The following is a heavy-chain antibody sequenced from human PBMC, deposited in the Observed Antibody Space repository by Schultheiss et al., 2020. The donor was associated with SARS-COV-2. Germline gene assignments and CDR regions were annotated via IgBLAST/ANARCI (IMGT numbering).Heavy chain of an antibody. J-gene: IGHJ6*02. CDR3: ARDKVVGALDV. D-gene: IGHD1-26*01. V-gene: IGHV4-4*02. CDR1: GGSISSSNW. CDR2: IYHSGST. Sequence: SETLSLTCAVSGGSISSSNWWSWVRQPPGKGLEWIGEIYHSGSTYYNPSLKSRVTISVDTSKNQFSLKLNSMTAADTAVYYCARDKVVGALDVWGQGTTVTVSS.